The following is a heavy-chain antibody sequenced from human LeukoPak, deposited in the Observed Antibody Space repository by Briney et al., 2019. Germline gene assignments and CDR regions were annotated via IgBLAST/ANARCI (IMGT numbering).Heavy chain of an antibody. J-gene: IGHJ4*02. V-gene: IGHV4-39*01. CDR3: AKSGGYGLIDY. CDR2: IYSSGST. CDR1: GASISGSGYS. Sequence: MSSETLSLTCTVSGASISGSGYSWGWIRQPPGKGLEWIGSIYSSGSTYYNASLQSRVTISIETSKNQISLRLNSVTAADTAMYYCAKSGGYGLIDYWGQGTLVTVSS. D-gene: IGHD1-26*01.